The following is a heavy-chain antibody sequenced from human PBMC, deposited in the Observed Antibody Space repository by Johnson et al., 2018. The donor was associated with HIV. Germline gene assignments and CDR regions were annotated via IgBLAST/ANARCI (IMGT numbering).Heavy chain of an antibody. CDR2: IRYDGSNK. D-gene: IGHD6-19*01. CDR1: GFTFSSYG. V-gene: IGHV3-30*02. Sequence: VQLVESGGGVVQPGGSLRLSCAASGFTFSSYGMHWVRQAPGKGLEWVAFIRYDGSNKYYADSVKGRFTISRDNSKNTLYLQMNSLRAEDTAVYYCAKDSGSIAFDIWGQGTMVTVSS. CDR3: AKDSGSIAFDI. J-gene: IGHJ3*02.